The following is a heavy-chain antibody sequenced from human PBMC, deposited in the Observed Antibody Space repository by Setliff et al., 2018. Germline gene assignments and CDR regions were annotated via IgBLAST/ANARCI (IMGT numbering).Heavy chain of an antibody. Sequence: PSETLSLTCAVSGGSISSGSYYWSWIRQPAGKGLEWVGRLHTSGSTNFNPSLKTRVTMSVDTSKNQFALNLRSVTAADTAVYYCVRDRTAYSYGLDVWGQGTTVTVSS. CDR2: LHTSGST. CDR3: VRDRTAYSYGLDV. J-gene: IGHJ6*02. D-gene: IGHD5-18*01. CDR1: GGSISSGSYY. V-gene: IGHV4-61*02.